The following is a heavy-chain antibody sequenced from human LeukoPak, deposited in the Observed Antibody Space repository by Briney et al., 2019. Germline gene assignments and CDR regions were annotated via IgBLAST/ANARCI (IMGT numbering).Heavy chain of an antibody. D-gene: IGHD2-21*01. J-gene: IGHJ3*02. CDR3: CHSLSGRTGAFDI. CDR1: GDSVSSNSAA. CDR2: TYYRSKWYN. V-gene: IGHV6-1*01. Sequence: TSQTLSLTCAISGDSVSSNSAAWNWVRQSPSRGLEWLGRTYYRSKWYNDYAVSVKSRITINPDTSKNQFSLQLDSVTPEDTAVYYCCHSLSGRTGAFDIWGRGTVVTVSS.